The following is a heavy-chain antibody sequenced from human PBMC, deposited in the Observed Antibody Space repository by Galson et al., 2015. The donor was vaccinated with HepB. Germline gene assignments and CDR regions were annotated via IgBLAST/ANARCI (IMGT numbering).Heavy chain of an antibody. D-gene: IGHD3-3*01. Sequence: QSGAEVKKPGESLRISCTGSGSRFSSYWISWVRQMPGKGLEWMGRIDPSDSYTNYSPSFQGHVTISASKSISTAYLQWNTLKASDPAMDYCAKHLAIFGVIFPPGMDVRGQGTTVTVSS. CDR3: AKHLAIFGVIFPPGMDV. CDR1: GSRFSSYW. V-gene: IGHV5-10-1*01. J-gene: IGHJ6*02. CDR2: IDPSDSYT.